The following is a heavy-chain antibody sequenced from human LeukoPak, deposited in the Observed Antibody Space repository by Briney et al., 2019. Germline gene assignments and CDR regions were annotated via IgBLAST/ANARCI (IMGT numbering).Heavy chain of an antibody. D-gene: IGHD5-12*01. V-gene: IGHV4-39*01. CDR2: IYYSGST. CDR3: ARVGGGYPVLYYFDY. J-gene: IGHJ4*02. CDR1: GGSISSSGYY. Sequence: SETLSLTCTVSGGSISSSGYYWGWLRQPPGKGLEWIGSIYYSGSTYYNPSLKSRVTISRDTSKNQFSLNLYSVTAADTAVYYCARVGGGYPVLYYFDYWGQGTLVTVSS.